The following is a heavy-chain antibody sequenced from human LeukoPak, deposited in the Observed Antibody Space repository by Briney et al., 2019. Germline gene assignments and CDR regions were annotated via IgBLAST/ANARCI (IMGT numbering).Heavy chain of an antibody. Sequence: SETLSLTCAVSGYSISSGYYWGWIRPPPGEGLEWIGKTYHSGSTYYNPSLKSRVTISVDTPKIQFSLKLSSLTAADTAVYYCARLRCSSTSCYLGYYFDYWGQGTLVTVSS. D-gene: IGHD2-2*01. J-gene: IGHJ4*02. CDR3: ARLRCSSTSCYLGYYFDY. CDR2: TYHSGST. V-gene: IGHV4-38-2*01. CDR1: GYSISSGYY.